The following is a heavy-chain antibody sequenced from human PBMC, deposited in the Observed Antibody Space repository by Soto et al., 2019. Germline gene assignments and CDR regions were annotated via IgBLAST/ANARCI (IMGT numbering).Heavy chain of an antibody. D-gene: IGHD2-15*01. Sequence: GGSLRLSCAASGFTFSTYAMGWVRQAPGKGLEWVSVVSSGGGTHYADSMKGRFTVSRDNSKNTLSLQMNSLRADDTAVYYCAKRRGAGGHFDYWGQGALVTVSS. CDR3: AKRRGAGGHFDY. J-gene: IGHJ4*02. CDR2: VSSGGGT. V-gene: IGHV3-23*01. CDR1: GFTFSTYA.